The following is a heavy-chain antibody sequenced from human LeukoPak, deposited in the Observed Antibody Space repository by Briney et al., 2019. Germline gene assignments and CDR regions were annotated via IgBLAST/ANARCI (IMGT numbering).Heavy chain of an antibody. J-gene: IGHJ3*02. CDR3: ARHSYNDILTGYSPRDAFDI. CDR2: IYHSGST. CDR1: GYSISSGYH. Sequence: SETLSLTCAVSGYSISSGYHWGWIRQPPGKGLEWIGSIYHSGSTYYNPSLKSRVTISVDTSKNQFSLKLSSVTAADTAVYYCARHSYNDILTGYSPRDAFDIWGQGTMVTVSS. D-gene: IGHD3-9*01. V-gene: IGHV4-38-2*01.